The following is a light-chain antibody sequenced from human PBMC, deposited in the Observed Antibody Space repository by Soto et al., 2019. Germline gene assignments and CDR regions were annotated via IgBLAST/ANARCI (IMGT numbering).Light chain of an antibody. V-gene: IGLV2-14*01. CDR3: SSYTSSGTWV. Sequence: QSALTEPASVSGSPGQSTTISCSGTIRDVGGNNYVSWYQHHPGKAPKVIIYEVRKWPSGVSNRFSGSKSGNTASLTISGLQAEDEADYYCSSYTSSGTWVFGGGTQLTVL. CDR1: IRDVGGNNY. CDR2: EVR. J-gene: IGLJ7*01.